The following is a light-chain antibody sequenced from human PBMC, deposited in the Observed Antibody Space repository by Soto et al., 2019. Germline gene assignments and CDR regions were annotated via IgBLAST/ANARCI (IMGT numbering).Light chain of an antibody. Sequence: QSVLTQPPSASGTPGQRVTISCSGSSSNIGNNTVNWYQQLPGTAPKLLIYSNNQRPSGVPDRFSGSKSGTSASLAISGLQSDDEADYNCAAWDDSLNGYVFGTGTKVTVL. V-gene: IGLV1-44*01. CDR1: SSNIGNNT. J-gene: IGLJ1*01. CDR3: AAWDDSLNGYV. CDR2: SNN.